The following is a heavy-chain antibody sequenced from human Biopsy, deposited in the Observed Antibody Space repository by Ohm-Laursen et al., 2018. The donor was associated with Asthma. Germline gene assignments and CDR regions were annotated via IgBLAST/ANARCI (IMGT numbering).Heavy chain of an antibody. D-gene: IGHD5-12*01. J-gene: IGHJ6*02. CDR1: GDSFSNYA. CDR2: LIPVLGTP. V-gene: IGHV1-69*05. CDR3: ARGYSGSDRIVYYYSGLEV. Sequence: VYSVKVSCKASGDSFSNYAISWVRQAPGQGLEWMGGLIPVLGTPDHAQMFEGRVTITTDESTSTAYMELSSLSSEDSAVYYCARGYSGSDRIVYYYSGLEVWGQGTTVTVSS.